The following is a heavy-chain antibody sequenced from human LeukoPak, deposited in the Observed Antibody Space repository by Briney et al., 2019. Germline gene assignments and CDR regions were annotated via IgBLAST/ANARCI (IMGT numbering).Heavy chain of an antibody. J-gene: IGHJ3*02. CDR2: MNPNRGNT. Sequence: SVKVALKASGYTFTSYDINWLRQATGQGLEWMGGMNPNRGNTGYEQKSQGRVTMTSNTSISTAYKELSSLRSEQTAVYYCARLVPAAFDAFDSWGQGTKVTVSS. CDR1: GYTFTSYD. CDR3: ARLVPAAFDAFDS. D-gene: IGHD2-2*01. V-gene: IGHV1-8*01.